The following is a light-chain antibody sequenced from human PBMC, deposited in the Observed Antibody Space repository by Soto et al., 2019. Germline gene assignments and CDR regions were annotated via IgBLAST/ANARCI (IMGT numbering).Light chain of an antibody. V-gene: IGLV2-14*01. J-gene: IGLJ1*01. CDR1: SSDVGGYNY. CDR3: TSKTSSINYV. Sequence: QSVETHPASASRSPGQSITISCTGTSSDVGGYNYVSWYQQHPGKAPKLMIYEVSNRPSGGPNRFSGSTSRTTASLTISGLQAEEEADYYCTSKTSSINYVVGTGTKVTXL. CDR2: EVS.